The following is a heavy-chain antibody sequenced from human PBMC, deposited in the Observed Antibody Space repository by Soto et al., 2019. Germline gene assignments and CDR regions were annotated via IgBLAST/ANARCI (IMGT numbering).Heavy chain of an antibody. V-gene: IGHV4-61*01. J-gene: IGHJ3*02. D-gene: IGHD2-15*01. CDR1: GGSVSSGIYY. CDR3: ARGSGPNDAFDI. CDR2: IYYSGST. Sequence: SETLSLTCTVSGGSVSSGIYYWSWIRQPPGKGLEWIGYIYYSGSTNYNPSLKSRVTISVDTSKNQFSLKLSSVTAADTAVYYCARGSGPNDAFDIWGQGTMVTVSS.